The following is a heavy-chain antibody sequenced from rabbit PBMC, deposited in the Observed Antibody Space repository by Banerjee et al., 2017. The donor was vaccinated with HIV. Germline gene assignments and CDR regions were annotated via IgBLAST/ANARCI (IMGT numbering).Heavy chain of an antibody. Sequence: LEESGGGLVKPGGTLTLTCTVSGFSFSSNWICWVRQAPGKGLEWIACIDTNDGDTDYANWPKGRFTISKTSSTTVTLQMTSLTAADTTTYFCARSGHVGGDYIWDLWGQGTLVTVS. CDR3: ARSGHVGGDYIWDL. D-gene: IGHD1-1*01. CDR1: GFSFSSNW. CDR2: IDTNDGDT. V-gene: IGHV1S45*01. J-gene: IGHJ3*01.